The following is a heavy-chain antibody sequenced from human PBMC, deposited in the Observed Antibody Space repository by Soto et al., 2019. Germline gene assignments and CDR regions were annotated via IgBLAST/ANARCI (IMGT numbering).Heavy chain of an antibody. J-gene: IGHJ4*02. D-gene: IGHD3-22*01. CDR2: MYYSGST. CDR3: AGSSYYYYFEY. Sequence: PSETLSLTCRISGGSISNYYWSWIRQPPGKGLEWIGYMYYSGSTNYNPSLKSRVTISVDTSKNQFSLKLHSVTAADTAVYYCAGSSYYYYFEYWGQGALVTVSS. CDR1: GGSISNYY. V-gene: IGHV4-59*01.